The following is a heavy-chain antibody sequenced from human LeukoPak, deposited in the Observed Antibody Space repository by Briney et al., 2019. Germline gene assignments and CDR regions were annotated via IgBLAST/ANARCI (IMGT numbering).Heavy chain of an antibody. CDR2: IFHSGST. D-gene: IGHD4-17*01. CDR1: SGSIFSSNW. V-gene: IGHV4-4*02. Sequence: SETLSLTCAVSSGSIFSSNWWSWVRQPPGKGLEWIGQIFHSGSTSYSPSLKSRVTISVDKSKNQFSLNLTSVTAADTAVYYCARRRGGDYGMYYYYYMDVWGKGTTVTVSS. CDR3: ARRRGGDYGMYYYYYMDV. J-gene: IGHJ6*03.